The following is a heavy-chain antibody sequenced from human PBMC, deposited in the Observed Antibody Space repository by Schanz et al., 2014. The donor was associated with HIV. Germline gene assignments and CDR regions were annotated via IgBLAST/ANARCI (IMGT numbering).Heavy chain of an antibody. V-gene: IGHV3-72*01. CDR1: GFTFVSHW. Sequence: EVHLVESGGGLVQPGRSLRLSCAASGFTFVSHWMAWVRQAPGRGLEWVGRSKNKANGYITEYTASVKGRFTISRDDSRNSLYLQMNSLKTEDTAVYFCARWRSGAPSNWGQGTLVTVSS. D-gene: IGHD3-10*01. CDR2: SKNKANGYIT. CDR3: ARWRSGAPSN. J-gene: IGHJ4*02.